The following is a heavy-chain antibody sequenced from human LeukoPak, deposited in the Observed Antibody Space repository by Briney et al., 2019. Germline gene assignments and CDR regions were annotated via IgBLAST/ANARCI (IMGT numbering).Heavy chain of an antibody. D-gene: IGHD6-13*01. CDR2: INHSGST. Sequence: SETLSLTCAVYGGSFSGYYWGWIRQPPGKGLEWIGEINHSGSTNYNPSLKSRVTISVDTSKNQFSLKLSSVTAADTAVYYCARGPRFSGYSSSWHAVREYFQHWGQGTLVTVSS. CDR1: GGSFSGYY. V-gene: IGHV4-34*01. CDR3: ARGPRFSGYSSSWHAVREYFQH. J-gene: IGHJ1*01.